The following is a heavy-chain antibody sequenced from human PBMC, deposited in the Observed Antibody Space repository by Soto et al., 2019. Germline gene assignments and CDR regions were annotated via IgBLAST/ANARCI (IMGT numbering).Heavy chain of an antibody. CDR3: ARQQMVSYYFDS. D-gene: IGHD2-8*01. CDR1: GFSFNNHG. CDR2: IWYDGSYK. Sequence: QVQLAESGGGVVQPGRSLRLSCAASGFSFNNHGMHWVRQAPGKGLEWVAVIWYDGSYKYYADYVKGRFTISKDNSKNTMDLHMNSLSAEDTALYYCARQQMVSYYFDSWGQGTLVTVSS. J-gene: IGHJ4*02. V-gene: IGHV3-33*01.